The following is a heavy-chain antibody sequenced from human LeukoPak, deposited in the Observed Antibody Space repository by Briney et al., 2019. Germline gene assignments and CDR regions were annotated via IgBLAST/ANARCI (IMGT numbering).Heavy chain of an antibody. CDR1: GGSFSGYY. CDR3: ARGRGYCSGGSCYPPFLFDY. D-gene: IGHD2-15*01. Sequence: SETLSLTCAVYGGSFSGYYWSWIRQPPGKGLEWIGEINHSGSTNYNPSLKSRVTISVDTSKNQFSLKLSSVTAADTAVYYCARGRGYCSGGSCYPPFLFDYWGQGTPVTVSS. J-gene: IGHJ4*02. V-gene: IGHV4-34*01. CDR2: INHSGST.